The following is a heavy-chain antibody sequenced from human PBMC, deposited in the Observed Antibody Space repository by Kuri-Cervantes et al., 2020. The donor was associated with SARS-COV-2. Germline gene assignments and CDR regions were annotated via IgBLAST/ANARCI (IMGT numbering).Heavy chain of an antibody. J-gene: IGHJ4*02. CDR2: IYSGGST. V-gene: IGHV3-53*01. CDR3: ARSIIAVAGFGGRDY. Sequence: GESLKISCAASGFTVSSNYMSWVRQAPGKGLEWVSVIYSGGSTYYADSVKGRFTISGDNSKNTLYLQMNSLRAEDTAVYYCARSIIAVAGFGGRDYWGQGTLVTVSS. D-gene: IGHD6-19*01. CDR1: GFTVSSNY.